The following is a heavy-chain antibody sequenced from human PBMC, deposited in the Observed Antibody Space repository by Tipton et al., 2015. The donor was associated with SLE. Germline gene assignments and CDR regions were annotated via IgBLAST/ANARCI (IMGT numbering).Heavy chain of an antibody. D-gene: IGHD3-22*01. Sequence: SLRLSCAASGFTFSSYAMHWVRQAPGKGLEWVAVISYDGSNKYYADSVKGRFTISRDNSKNTLYLQMNSLRAEDTAVYYCARVDMIVVVTSAFDIWGQGTMVTVSS. CDR1: GFTFSSYA. CDR2: ISYDGSNK. V-gene: IGHV3-30-3*01. CDR3: ARVDMIVVVTSAFDI. J-gene: IGHJ3*02.